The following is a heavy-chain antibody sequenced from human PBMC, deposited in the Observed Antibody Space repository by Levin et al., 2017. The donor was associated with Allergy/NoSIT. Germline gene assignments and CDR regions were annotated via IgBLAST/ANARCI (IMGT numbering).Heavy chain of an antibody. J-gene: IGHJ5*02. CDR3: AKDHNWKGGWFDP. Sequence: LSLTCAASGFTFSSYAMSWVRQAPGKGLEWVSAISGSGGSTYYADSVKGRFTISRDNSKNTLYLQMNSLRAEDTAVYYCAKDHNWKGGWFDPWGQGTLVTVSS. V-gene: IGHV3-23*01. CDR1: GFTFSSYA. CDR2: ISGSGGST. D-gene: IGHD1-20*01.